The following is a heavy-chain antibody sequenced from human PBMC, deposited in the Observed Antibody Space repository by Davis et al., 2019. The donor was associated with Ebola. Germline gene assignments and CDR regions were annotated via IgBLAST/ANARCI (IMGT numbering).Heavy chain of an antibody. J-gene: IGHJ6*02. D-gene: IGHD3-3*01. CDR2: IYYSGST. V-gene: IGHV4-59*01. CDR3: ARGGVRFLEWLPDYYYYGMDV. Sequence: PSETLSLTCTVSGGSISSYYWSWIRQPPGKGLEWIGYIYYSGSTNYNPSLKSRVTISVDTSKNQFSLKLSSVTAADTAVYYCARGGVRFLEWLPDYYYYGMDVWGQGTTVTVSS. CDR1: GGSISSYY.